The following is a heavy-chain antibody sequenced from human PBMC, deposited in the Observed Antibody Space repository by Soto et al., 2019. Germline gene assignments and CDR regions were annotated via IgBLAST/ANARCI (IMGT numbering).Heavy chain of an antibody. D-gene: IGHD5-18*01. CDR1: GGTFSTYA. Sequence: QVQLVQSGAEVKKPESSVKVSCKAPGGTFSTYAISWVRQAPGQGLEWMGGIIPMFGTAHYAQRFQDRVTITAGESTNTVYMGLSSLRSEDTAVYFCASGIQLWLRRINNGYSGWGQGTLVTVSS. CDR3: ASGIQLWLRRINNGYSG. CDR2: IIPMFGTA. J-gene: IGHJ4*02. V-gene: IGHV1-69*12.